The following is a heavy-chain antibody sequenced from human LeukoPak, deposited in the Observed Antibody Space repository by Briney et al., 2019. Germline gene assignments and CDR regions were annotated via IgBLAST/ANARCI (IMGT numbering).Heavy chain of an antibody. D-gene: IGHD6-19*01. CDR2: INPNSGGT. CDR1: GYTFTSNY. CDR3: ARAGGASDSSGWYVFDY. Sequence: GASVNVSFTCSGYTFTSNYMHMIRQAPAQGHERMGCINPNSGGTNYVQKFQGWVLMTRDTSISTDYMELSRLRSDDPAVYYCARAGGASDSSGWYVFDYWGQGTLVTVSS. J-gene: IGHJ4*02. V-gene: IGHV1-2*04.